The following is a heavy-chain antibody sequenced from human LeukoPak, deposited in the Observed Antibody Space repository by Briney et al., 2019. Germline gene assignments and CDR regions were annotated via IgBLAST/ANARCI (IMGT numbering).Heavy chain of an antibody. J-gene: IGHJ6*03. CDR3: ARDVCATCVCYYYYMDA. CDR1: GGTFKNFA. Sequence: SVKVSCKASGGTFKNFAFSWVRQAPGQGLEWMGGIIPLFGTPNYAQKFRGRATITADLSTTTVYLELSGLRSADTAVYYCARDVCATCVCYYYYMDAGGKGTTVTVSS. CDR2: IIPLFGTP. D-gene: IGHD2-21*01. V-gene: IGHV1-69*01.